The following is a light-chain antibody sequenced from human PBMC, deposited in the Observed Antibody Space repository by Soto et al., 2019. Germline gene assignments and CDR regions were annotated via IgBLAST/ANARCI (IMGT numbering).Light chain of an antibody. CDR3: SSYAGSNNYVV. V-gene: IGLV2-8*01. J-gene: IGLJ2*01. Sequence: QSVLTQPPSASGSPGQSVSISCTGTSSDIGAYNFVSWYQQHPGKAPRLMIYGVSKRPSGVPDRFSGSKSGNPASLTVSGLQAEDEADYYCSSYAGSNNYVVFGGGTKLTVL. CDR2: GVS. CDR1: SSDIGAYNF.